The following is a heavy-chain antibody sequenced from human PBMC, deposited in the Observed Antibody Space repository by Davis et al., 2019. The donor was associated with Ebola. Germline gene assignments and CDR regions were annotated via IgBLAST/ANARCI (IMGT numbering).Heavy chain of an antibody. Sequence: GGSLRLSCAASGFTFSSYAMSWVRQAPGKGLEWVSAISGSGGSTYYADSVKGRFTISRDNSKNTLYLQMNSLRAEDKAVYYCAKTRPKINCSSTSCYLFGVFSWFDPWGQGTLVTVSS. CDR1: GFTFSSYA. J-gene: IGHJ5*02. V-gene: IGHV3-23*01. CDR3: AKTRPKINCSSTSCYLFGVFSWFDP. CDR2: ISGSGGST. D-gene: IGHD2-2*01.